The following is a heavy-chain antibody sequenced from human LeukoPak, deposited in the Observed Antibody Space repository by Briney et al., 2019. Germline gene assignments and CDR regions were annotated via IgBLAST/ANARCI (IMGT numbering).Heavy chain of an antibody. CDR3: ASIPHSTIFGVVIPRPGYYYMDV. CDR1: GFTFSSYA. Sequence: PGRSLRLSCAASGFTFSSYAMHWVRQAPGKGLEWVAVISYDGSNKYYADSVKGRFTISRDNSKNTLYLQMNSLRAEDTAVYYCASIPHSTIFGVVIPRPGYYYMDVWGKGTTVTASS. D-gene: IGHD3-3*01. V-gene: IGHV3-30-3*01. J-gene: IGHJ6*03. CDR2: ISYDGSNK.